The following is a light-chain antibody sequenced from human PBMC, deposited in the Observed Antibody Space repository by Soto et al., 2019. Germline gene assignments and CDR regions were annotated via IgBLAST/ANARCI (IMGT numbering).Light chain of an antibody. J-gene: IGLJ3*02. CDR2: DVI. V-gene: IGLV2-11*01. CDR3: CSYAGNSWV. Sequence: SVLTQPRSVSGSPGQSVTISCTGTSSDVGGYNYVSWYQQYPGKAPKLIIYDVIKRPSGVPDRFSGSKSGNTASLTISGLQAEDEADYHCCSYAGNSWVFGGGTKVTVL. CDR1: SSDVGGYNY.